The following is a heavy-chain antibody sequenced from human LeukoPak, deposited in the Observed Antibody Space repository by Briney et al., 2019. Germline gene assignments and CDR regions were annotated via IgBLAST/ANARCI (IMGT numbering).Heavy chain of an antibody. CDR1: GYTFSAYY. Sequence: GASVKVSCKASGYTFSAYYIHWVRQAPGQGLEWMGWINPNSGGTNYAQKFQGRVTMTRDTSISTAYMELSRLRSDDTAVYYCARSYDSSYNWFDPWGQGTLVTVSS. CDR2: INPNSGGT. V-gene: IGHV1-2*02. J-gene: IGHJ5*02. D-gene: IGHD3-22*01. CDR3: ARSYDSSYNWFDP.